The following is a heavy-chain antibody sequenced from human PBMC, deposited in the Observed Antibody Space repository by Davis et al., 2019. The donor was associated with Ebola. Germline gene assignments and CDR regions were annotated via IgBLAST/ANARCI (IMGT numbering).Heavy chain of an antibody. CDR1: GGTFSSYA. D-gene: IGHD5-18*01. J-gene: IGHJ4*02. V-gene: IGHV1-69*05. CDR3: ARTGYSYASREIDY. CDR2: IIPIFGTA. Sequence: SVKVSCKASGGTFSSYAISWARQAPGQGLEWMGGIIPIFGTANYAQKFQGRVTMTTDTSTSTAYMELRSLRSDDTAVYYCARTGYSYASREIDYWGQGTLVTVSS.